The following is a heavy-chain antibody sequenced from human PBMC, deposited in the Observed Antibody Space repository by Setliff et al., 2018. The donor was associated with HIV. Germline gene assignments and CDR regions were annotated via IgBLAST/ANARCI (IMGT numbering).Heavy chain of an antibody. J-gene: IGHJ1*01. V-gene: IGHV5-51*01. CDR2: IYPGDSDT. D-gene: IGHD4-17*01. CDR1: GYSFTSYW. Sequence: GESLKISCKGSGYSFTSYWIGWVRQMPGKGLEWMGIIYPGDSDTTYSPSFQGQVAISADKSITTAYLRWSRLKASDTAIYYCATSDYGGNSGHFQHWGQGTLVTVSS. CDR3: ATSDYGGNSGHFQH.